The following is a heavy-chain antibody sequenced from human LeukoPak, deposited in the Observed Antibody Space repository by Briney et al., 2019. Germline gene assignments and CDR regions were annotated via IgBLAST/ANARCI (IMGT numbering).Heavy chain of an antibody. J-gene: IGHJ6*02. CDR2: IYSGGST. CDR1: GFTVSSNY. Sequence: GGSLRLSCAASGFTVSSNYMSWVRQAPGKGLEWVSVIYSGGSTYYADSVKGRFTISRDNSKNTLYLQMNSLRAEDTAVYYCARDHNTIFGYYGMDVWGRGTTVTVSS. CDR3: ARDHNTIFGYYGMDV. D-gene: IGHD3-3*01. V-gene: IGHV3-53*01.